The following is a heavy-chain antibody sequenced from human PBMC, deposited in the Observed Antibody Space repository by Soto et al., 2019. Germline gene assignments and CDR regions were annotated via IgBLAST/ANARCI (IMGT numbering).Heavy chain of an antibody. J-gene: IGHJ6*02. V-gene: IGHV3-66*01. CDR3: ARDRRGFCSGGGCYGMDV. CDR2: IYSDGST. CDR1: RFTVSNNY. D-gene: IGHD2-15*01. Sequence: PGGSLRLSCAASRFTVSNNYINWVRQAPGKGLEWVSVIYSDGSTYSADSVKGRFTIFRDSSKNTLYLQMNRLRAEDTAVYYCARDRRGFCSGGGCYGMDVWGQGTTVTVSS.